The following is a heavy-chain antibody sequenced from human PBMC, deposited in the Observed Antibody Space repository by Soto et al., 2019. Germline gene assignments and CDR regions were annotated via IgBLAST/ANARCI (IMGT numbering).Heavy chain of an antibody. J-gene: IGHJ6*03. CDR2: ISYDGSNK. CDR3: AKSWRADRDYSFPLYYYYYYMDV. V-gene: IGHV3-30*18. D-gene: IGHD4-17*01. Sequence: QVQLVESGGGVVQPGRSLRLSCAASGFTFSSYGMHWVRQAPGKGLEWVAVISYDGSNKYYADSVKGRFTISRDNSKNTLYLQMNSLRAEDTAVYYCAKSWRADRDYSFPLYYYYYYMDVWGKGTTVTVSS. CDR1: GFTFSSYG.